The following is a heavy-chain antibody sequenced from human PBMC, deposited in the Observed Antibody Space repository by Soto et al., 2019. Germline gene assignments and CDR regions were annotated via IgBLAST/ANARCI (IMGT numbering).Heavy chain of an antibody. CDR3: VTVLPHANSWFDY. Sequence: PRGALRLSCAASGFTFSNVWLSWVRQGPGKGLESLGRIKSRTENETTDYASPAGGRFIISRDDSKHMLYLQLNSLKSEDTGVYYCVTVLPHANSWFDYWGQGTTVTVSS. J-gene: IGHJ4*02. CDR2: IKSRTENETT. CDR1: GFTFSNVW. D-gene: IGHD2-2*01. V-gene: IGHV3-15*01.